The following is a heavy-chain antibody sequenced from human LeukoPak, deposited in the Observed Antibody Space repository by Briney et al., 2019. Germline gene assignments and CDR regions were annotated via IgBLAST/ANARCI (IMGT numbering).Heavy chain of an antibody. V-gene: IGHV3-48*02. D-gene: IGHD3-10*01. CDR3: ARANSLMVRGVISYFDS. J-gene: IGHJ4*02. Sequence: PGGSLRLSCAASGFTFGSNGMNWVRQAPGKGLDFIAYISSTGATIYYADSLKGRFTISRDNARNSLYLQMNSLRDEDTAVYFCARANSLMVRGVISYFDSWGQGTLVTVSS. CDR1: GFTFGSNG. CDR2: ISSTGATI.